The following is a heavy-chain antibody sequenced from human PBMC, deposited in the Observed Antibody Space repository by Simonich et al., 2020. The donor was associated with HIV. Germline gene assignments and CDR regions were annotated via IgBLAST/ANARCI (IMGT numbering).Heavy chain of an antibody. D-gene: IGHD1-26*01. CDR1: GFTFNNAW. CDR3: TTDPTHKYSGSYLGVYYYYYMDV. V-gene: IGHV3-15*01. J-gene: IGHJ6*03. CDR2: MKIKMDGRTK. Sequence: EVQLVESGGGLVKPGGSLRLSCAASGFTFNNAWMSWVRQAPGKGLEWVGHMKIKMDGRTKDYPETVKGKFTISRDDSKNTLYLQMNSLKTEDTAVYYCTTDPTHKYSGSYLGVYYYYYMDVWGKGTTVTVSS.